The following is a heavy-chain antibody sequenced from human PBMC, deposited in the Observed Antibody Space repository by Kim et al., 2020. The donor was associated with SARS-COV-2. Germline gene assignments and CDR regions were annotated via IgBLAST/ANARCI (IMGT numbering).Heavy chain of an antibody. CDR1: GYTFTSYY. J-gene: IGHJ2*01. Sequence: ASVKVSCKASGYTFTSYYMHWVRQAPGQGLEWMGIINPSGGSTSYAQKFQGRVTMTRDTSTSTVYMELSSLRSEDTAVYYCARMSENEGYSYAHWYFDLWGRGTLVTVSS. V-gene: IGHV1-46*01. CDR2: INPSGGST. CDR3: ARMSENEGYSYAHWYFDL. D-gene: IGHD5-18*01.